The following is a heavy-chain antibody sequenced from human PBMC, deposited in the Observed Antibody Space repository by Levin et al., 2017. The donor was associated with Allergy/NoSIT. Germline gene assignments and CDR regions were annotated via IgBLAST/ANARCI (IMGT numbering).Heavy chain of an antibody. CDR3: ARGSYCSGGTCYSRLGY. D-gene: IGHD2-15*01. V-gene: IGHV3-23*01. Sequence: GGSLRLSCAGSGFTLSDSAMSWVRQAPGEGLVWVSGISDSGASTYYADSVKGRFTISRDISTNRVFQQMNSLSAEDTALYYCARGSYCSGGTCYSRLGYWGQGILVTVSS. CDR2: ISDSGAST. CDR1: GFTLSDSA. J-gene: IGHJ4*02.